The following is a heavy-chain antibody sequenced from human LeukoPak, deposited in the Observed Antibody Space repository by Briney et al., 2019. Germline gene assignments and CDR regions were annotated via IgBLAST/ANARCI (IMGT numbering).Heavy chain of an antibody. D-gene: IGHD1-26*01. V-gene: IGHV3-53*01. J-gene: IGHJ3*02. CDR2: IYSGGST. CDR3: ARGGSYLSAFDI. Sequence: GGSLRLSCAASGFTVSSNYMSWVRQAPGKGLEWVSIIYSGGSTFHAGSVKGRFTISRDNSKNTLYLQMNSLRAEDTAVYYCARGGSYLSAFDIWGQGTMVTVSS. CDR1: GFTVSSNY.